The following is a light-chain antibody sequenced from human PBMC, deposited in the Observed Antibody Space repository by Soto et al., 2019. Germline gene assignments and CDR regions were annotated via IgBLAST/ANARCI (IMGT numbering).Light chain of an antibody. CDR2: EVS. CDR3: SSYTSSSTLYV. V-gene: IGLV2-14*01. Sequence: QSALTQPASVSGSPGQSITISCAGTSSDIGGYNYVSWYQQHPGKAPKVMIYEVSNRPSGVSNRFSGSKSGNTASLTISGLQAEDEADYYCSSYTSSSTLYVFGSGTKLPV. CDR1: SSDIGGYNY. J-gene: IGLJ1*01.